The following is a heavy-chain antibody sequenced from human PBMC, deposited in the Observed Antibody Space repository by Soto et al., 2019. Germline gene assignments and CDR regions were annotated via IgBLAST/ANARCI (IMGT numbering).Heavy chain of an antibody. V-gene: IGHV1-46*02. Sequence: ASVKVSCKSSGYPFNTYYLHWVRQAPGQGLEWMGMINPSGGSTTYAQKFQGRVTITRDTSASTAYMQLSRLRSEDTAVYYCATDRGGYCSGGSCSEAWFDPWGQGTLVTVSS. CDR3: ATDRGGYCSGGSCSEAWFDP. J-gene: IGHJ5*02. D-gene: IGHD2-15*01. CDR2: INPSGGST. CDR1: GYPFNTYY.